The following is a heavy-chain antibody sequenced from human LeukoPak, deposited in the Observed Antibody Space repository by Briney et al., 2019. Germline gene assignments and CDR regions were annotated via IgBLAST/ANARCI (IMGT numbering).Heavy chain of an antibody. V-gene: IGHV3-23*01. CDR2: ISGSGGFT. J-gene: IGHJ4*02. D-gene: IGHD2-15*01. Sequence: PGGSLRLSCAASGFTISTYAMRWVRQAQGKGLEWVSAISGSGGFTVYADSVKGRFTVSRDNSKNTLYLQMNSLRAEDTAIYYCAKAGLCSGDSCYYFDYWGQGTLVTVSS. CDR1: GFTISTYA. CDR3: AKAGLCSGDSCYYFDY.